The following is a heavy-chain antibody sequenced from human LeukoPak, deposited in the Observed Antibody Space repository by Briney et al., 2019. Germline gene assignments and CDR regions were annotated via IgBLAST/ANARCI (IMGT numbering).Heavy chain of an antibody. J-gene: IGHJ5*02. CDR1: GGSISSSGYY. D-gene: IGHD1-26*01. CDR3: ARLEYSGSYYGLSWFDP. Sequence: PSETLSLTCTVSGGSISSSGYYWGWIRQPPGKGLEWIASIYYSGGTYYNPSLKSRVTISVDTSKNQLSLKLSSLTAADTAVYYCARLEYSGSYYGLSWFDPWGQGTLVTVSS. V-gene: IGHV4-39*01. CDR2: IYYSGGT.